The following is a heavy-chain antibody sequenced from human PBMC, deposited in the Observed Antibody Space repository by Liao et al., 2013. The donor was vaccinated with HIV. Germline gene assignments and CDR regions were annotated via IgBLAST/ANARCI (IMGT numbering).Heavy chain of an antibody. CDR1: GGSISSGSYY. V-gene: IGHV4-61*02. D-gene: IGHD3-22*01. Sequence: QVQLQESGPGLVKPSQTLSLTCTVSGGSISSGSYYWSWIRQPAGKGLEWTGRIETSGSTKYNPPLKSRVSISVDTSKNQFSLKLSSVTAADTAIYYCSRGLRFTTIVAGAFDIWGQGTMVTVSS. J-gene: IGHJ3*02. CDR3: SRGLRFTTIVAGAFDI. CDR2: IETSGST.